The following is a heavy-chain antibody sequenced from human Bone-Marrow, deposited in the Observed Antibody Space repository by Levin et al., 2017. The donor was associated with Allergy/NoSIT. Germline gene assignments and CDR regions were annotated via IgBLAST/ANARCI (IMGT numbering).Heavy chain of an antibody. CDR1: GYSISSGYY. Sequence: PSETLSLTCTVSGYSISSGYYWGWIRQSPGKGLEWIGNMYHSDLPYYMPSLKSRVAISVDTSKNQFYLKMTSVTAADTAVYYCVRFSSSSCFFDQWGQGTLVTVSS. D-gene: IGHD2-2*01. J-gene: IGHJ4*02. CDR2: MYHSDLP. CDR3: VRFSSSSCFFDQ. V-gene: IGHV4-38-2*02.